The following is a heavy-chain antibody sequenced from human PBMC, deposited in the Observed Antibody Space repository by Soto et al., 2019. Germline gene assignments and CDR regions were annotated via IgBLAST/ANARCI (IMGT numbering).Heavy chain of an antibody. CDR1: GYSFTSYW. CDR2: IYPGDSDT. CDR3: ARQSRDGYNYEGWFDP. V-gene: IGHV5-51*01. D-gene: IGHD5-12*01. J-gene: IGHJ5*02. Sequence: GESPNISGKGSGYSFTSYWIGRVRQMPAKGLERMGIIYPGDSDTRYSPSFQCQVTISAGKSISTAYLQWRSLKVSDTAMYFCARQSRDGYNYEGWFDPWGQGTLVTVSS.